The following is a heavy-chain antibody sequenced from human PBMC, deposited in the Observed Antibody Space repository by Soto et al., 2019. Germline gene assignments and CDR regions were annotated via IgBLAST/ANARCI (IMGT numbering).Heavy chain of an antibody. CDR1: GFTFTSYA. J-gene: IGHJ6*02. V-gene: IGHV3-23*01. Sequence: GGSLRLSCAASGFTFTSYAMSWVRQAPGKGLEWVSTISGSGAATYYADSVKGRLTISRDNSKNTLYLQMNSLRAEDTAIYYCAKDSYPAINGMDVWGQGTTVTVSS. CDR3: AKDSYPAINGMDV. D-gene: IGHD3-16*01. CDR2: ISGSGAAT.